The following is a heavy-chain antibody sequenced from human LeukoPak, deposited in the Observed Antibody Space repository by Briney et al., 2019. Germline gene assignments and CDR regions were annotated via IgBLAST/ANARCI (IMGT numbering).Heavy chain of an antibody. V-gene: IGHV1-46*01. J-gene: IGHJ4*02. CDR3: ARGDTAMATTY. CDR1: GYTFTGYY. D-gene: IGHD5-18*01. Sequence: ASVKVSCKASGYTFTGYYMHWVRQAPGQGLEWMGWINPSGGSTSYAQKFQGRVTMTRDTSTSTVYMELSSLRSEDTAVYYCARGDTAMATTYWGQGTLVTVSS. CDR2: INPSGGST.